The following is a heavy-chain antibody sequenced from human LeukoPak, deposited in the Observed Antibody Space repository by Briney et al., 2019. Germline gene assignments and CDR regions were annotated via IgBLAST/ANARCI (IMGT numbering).Heavy chain of an antibody. J-gene: IGHJ4*02. Sequence: SEALSLTCAVYGGSFSGYHWSWIRQPPGKGLEWIGEINHSGSTNYNPSLKSRVTISVDTSKNQFSLKLSSVTAADTAVYYCARGRGYWGQGTLVTVSS. V-gene: IGHV4-34*01. CDR3: ARGRGY. D-gene: IGHD3-10*01. CDR2: INHSGST. CDR1: GGSFSGYH.